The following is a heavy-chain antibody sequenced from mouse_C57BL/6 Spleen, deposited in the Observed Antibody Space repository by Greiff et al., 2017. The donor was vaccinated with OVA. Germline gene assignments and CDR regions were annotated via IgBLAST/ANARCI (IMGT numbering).Heavy chain of an antibody. Sequence: EVQRVESGGGLVKPGGSLKLSCAASGFTFSSYAMSWVRQTPEKRLEWVATISDGGSYTYYPDNVKGRFTISRDNAKNNLYLQMSHLKSEDTAMYYCARDVGREWFAYWGQGTLVTVSA. D-gene: IGHD4-1*01. CDR1: GFTFSSYA. CDR2: ISDGGSYT. J-gene: IGHJ3*01. V-gene: IGHV5-4*01. CDR3: ARDVGREWFAY.